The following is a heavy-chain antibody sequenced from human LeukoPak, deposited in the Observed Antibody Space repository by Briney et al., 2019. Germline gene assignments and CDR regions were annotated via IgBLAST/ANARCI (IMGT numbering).Heavy chain of an antibody. Sequence: GRSLRLSCAASGFTFSSYAMHWVRLAPGKGLEWVAVISYDGSNKYYADSVKGRFTISRDNSKNTLYLQMNSLRAEDTAVYYCARVIDSSGWTGFFHYWGQGTLVNVSS. J-gene: IGHJ4*02. D-gene: IGHD6-19*01. CDR1: GFTFSSYA. CDR2: ISYDGSNK. CDR3: ARVIDSSGWTGFFHY. V-gene: IGHV3-30*04.